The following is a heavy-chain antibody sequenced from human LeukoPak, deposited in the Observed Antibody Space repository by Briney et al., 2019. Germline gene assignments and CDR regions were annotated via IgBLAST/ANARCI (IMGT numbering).Heavy chain of an antibody. D-gene: IGHD5-18*01. CDR1: EFTFRSYE. Sequence: PGGSLRLSCAAFEFTFRSYEMNWVRQAPGKGLEWISYTSSTGNTIYYGDSVQGRFTISRDNANNSLYLQMNSLRVEDTAVYYCARGLYVDTTMPILYWGQGTLVTVSS. CDR3: ARGLYVDTTMPILY. CDR2: TSSTGNTI. V-gene: IGHV3-48*03. J-gene: IGHJ4*02.